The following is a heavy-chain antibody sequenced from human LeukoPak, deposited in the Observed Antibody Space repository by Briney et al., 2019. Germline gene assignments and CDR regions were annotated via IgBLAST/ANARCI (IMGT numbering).Heavy chain of an antibody. CDR1: GFTFDDYA. Sequence: PGRSLRLSCAASGFTFDDYAMHWVRQAPGKGLEWVSGISWNSGSIGYADSVKGRFTISRDNAKNSLYLQMNSLRAEDTALYYCAKDRKGGPYYYGMDVWGQGTTVTVS. CDR2: ISWNSGSI. D-gene: IGHD3-16*01. J-gene: IGHJ6*02. CDR3: AKDRKGGPYYYGMDV. V-gene: IGHV3-9*01.